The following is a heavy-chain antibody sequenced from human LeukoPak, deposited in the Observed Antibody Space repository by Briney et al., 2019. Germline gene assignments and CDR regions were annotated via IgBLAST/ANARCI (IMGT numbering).Heavy chain of an antibody. CDR1: GFTFSSYA. Sequence: GGSLRLSCAASGFTFSSYAMHWVRQAPGKGLEWVAVISYDGSNKHYADSVKGRFTISRDNSKNTLYLQMDSLRAEDTAVYYCARGSGRYWYFDLWGRGTLVTVSS. D-gene: IGHD6-19*01. CDR3: ARGSGRYWYFDL. CDR2: ISYDGSNK. J-gene: IGHJ2*01. V-gene: IGHV3-30-3*01.